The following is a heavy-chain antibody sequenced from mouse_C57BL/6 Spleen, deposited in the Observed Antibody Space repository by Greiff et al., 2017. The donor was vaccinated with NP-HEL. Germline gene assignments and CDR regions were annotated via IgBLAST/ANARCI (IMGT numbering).Heavy chain of an antibody. J-gene: IGHJ2*01. CDR1: GFTFTDYY. D-gene: IGHD4-1*01. CDR2: IRNKANGYTT. Sequence: DVQLVESGGGLVQPGGSLSLSCAASGFTFTDYYMSWVRQPPGKALEWLGVIRNKANGYTTEYSASVKGRFTISRDNSQSILYLQMNALRAEDSATYYCASQGLTGTGGYFDYWGQGTTLTVSS. CDR3: ASQGLTGTGGYFDY. V-gene: IGHV7-3*01.